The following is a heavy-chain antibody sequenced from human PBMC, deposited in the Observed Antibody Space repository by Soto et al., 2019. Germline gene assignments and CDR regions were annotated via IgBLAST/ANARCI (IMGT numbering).Heavy chain of an antibody. D-gene: IGHD3-10*01. CDR3: ARGSKDSYTGSRIFDF. V-gene: IGHV3-23*01. CDR2: INDTGGDT. Sequence: GGSLRLSGVASGFTFGSRSISWVRQAPWEGLEWVSTINDTGGDTKYADSVRGRFTISRDNSKKTLYLQMSSLRAEDSAVYYCARGSKDSYTGSRIFDFLGRGTLVTVCS. J-gene: IGHJ4*02. CDR1: GFTFGSRS.